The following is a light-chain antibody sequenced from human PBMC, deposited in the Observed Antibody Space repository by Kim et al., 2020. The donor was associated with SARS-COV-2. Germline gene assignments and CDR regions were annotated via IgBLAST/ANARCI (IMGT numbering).Light chain of an antibody. CDR1: SSDVGAYNY. Sequence: QSALTQPASVSGSPGQSITISCTGTSSDVGAYNYVSWHQQHPGRAPKLMIYDVTNRLSGVSNRFSGSKSGNTASLTISGLQAEDEADYYCSPYTGSDTLIFGGGTQLTVL. CDR3: SPYTGSDTLI. CDR2: DVT. J-gene: IGLJ2*01. V-gene: IGLV2-14*03.